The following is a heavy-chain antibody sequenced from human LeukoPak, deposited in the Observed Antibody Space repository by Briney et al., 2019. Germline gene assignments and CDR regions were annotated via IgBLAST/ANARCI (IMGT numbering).Heavy chain of an antibody. D-gene: IGHD1-26*01. CDR3: ARDGGEEVGAHIDY. V-gene: IGHV3-7*01. CDR2: IKQVGSEK. Sequence: GGSLRLSCAASGFTFSSYWMSWVGQAPGKGLEWVANIKQVGSEKYYVDSVKGRFTISRDNAKNSLYLQMNSLRAEDTAVYYCARDGGEEVGAHIDYWGQGTLVTVSS. CDR1: GFTFSSYW. J-gene: IGHJ4*02.